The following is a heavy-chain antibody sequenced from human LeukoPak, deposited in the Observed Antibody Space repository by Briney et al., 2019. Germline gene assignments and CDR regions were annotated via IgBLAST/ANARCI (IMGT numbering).Heavy chain of an antibody. V-gene: IGHV1-2*02. D-gene: IGHD6-6*01. CDR2: INPNSGGT. CDR1: GYTFTGYY. J-gene: IGHJ5*02. CDR3: ARGSSIVTSTIEWFDP. Sequence: GASVNVSCNSCGYTFTGYYMHWVRQAPGQEREWMGWINPNSGGTHYAQKFQGRLSMTSDTTINTAYMELSRLRSDDTAIYYCARGSSIVTSTIEWFDPWGQGALVAVSS.